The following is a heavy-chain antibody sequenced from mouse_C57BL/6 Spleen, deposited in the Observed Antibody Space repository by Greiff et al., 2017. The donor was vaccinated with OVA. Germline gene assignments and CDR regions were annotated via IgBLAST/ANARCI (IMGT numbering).Heavy chain of an antibody. CDR3: ARGGLSFYAMDY. J-gene: IGHJ4*01. CDR2: INYDGSST. D-gene: IGHD1-1*02. CDR1: GFTFSDYY. V-gene: IGHV5-16*01. Sequence: DVKLVESEGGLVQPGSSMKLSCTASGFTFSDYYMAWVRQVPEKGLEWVANINYDGSSTYYLDSLKSRFIISRDNAKNILYLQMSSLKSEDTATYYCARGGLSFYAMDYWGQGTSVTVSS.